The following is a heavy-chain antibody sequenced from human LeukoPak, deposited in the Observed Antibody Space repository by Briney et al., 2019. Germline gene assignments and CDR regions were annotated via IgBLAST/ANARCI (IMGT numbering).Heavy chain of an antibody. V-gene: IGHV1-2*02. CDR3: ASPSGYSSGWYLDY. CDR2: INPNSGGT. CDR1: GGTFSSYA. J-gene: IGHJ4*02. D-gene: IGHD6-19*01. Sequence: ASVKVSCKASGGTFSSYAISWVRQAPGQGLEWMGWINPNSGGTNYAQKFQGRVTMTRDTSISTAYMELSRLRSDDTAVYYCASPSGYSSGWYLDYWGQGTLVTVSS.